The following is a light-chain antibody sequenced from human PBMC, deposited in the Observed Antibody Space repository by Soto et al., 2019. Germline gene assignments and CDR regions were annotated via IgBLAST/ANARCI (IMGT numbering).Light chain of an antibody. Sequence: DIQMTQSPSTLSASVGDRVTITCRASQNINKWLPWYQQKPGKAPKLLIYEASTLEGGVPSRFSGSGSGTEFTLTISSLQPDDFATYWCQQYKSYSTFGQGTKMDIK. CDR3: QQYKSYST. CDR1: QNINKW. CDR2: EAS. J-gene: IGKJ1*01. V-gene: IGKV1-5*03.